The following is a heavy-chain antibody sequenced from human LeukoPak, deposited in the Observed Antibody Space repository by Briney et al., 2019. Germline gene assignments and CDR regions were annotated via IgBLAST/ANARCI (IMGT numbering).Heavy chain of an antibody. Sequence: SGGSLRLSCAASGFTFSSYEMNWVRQAPGKGLGWVSYISSGGNTIYYADSVKGRFTISRDNAKNSLYLQMSSLRAEDTAVYYCAREGTAMVSFDYWGQGTLVAVSS. CDR2: ISSGGNTI. J-gene: IGHJ4*02. CDR1: GFTFSSYE. CDR3: AREGTAMVSFDY. D-gene: IGHD5-18*01. V-gene: IGHV3-48*03.